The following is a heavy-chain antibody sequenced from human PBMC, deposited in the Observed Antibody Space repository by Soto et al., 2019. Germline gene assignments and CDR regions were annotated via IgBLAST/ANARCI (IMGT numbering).Heavy chain of an antibody. Sequence: SETLSLTCTVSGGSISSSSYYWGWIRQPPGKGLEWIGGIYYSGSTYYNPSLKSRATISVDTSKNQFSLKLSSVTAADTAVYYCARHVDTAMVNDYWGQGTLVTVSS. J-gene: IGHJ4*02. CDR2: IYYSGST. D-gene: IGHD5-18*01. CDR3: ARHVDTAMVNDY. CDR1: GGSISSSSYY. V-gene: IGHV4-39*01.